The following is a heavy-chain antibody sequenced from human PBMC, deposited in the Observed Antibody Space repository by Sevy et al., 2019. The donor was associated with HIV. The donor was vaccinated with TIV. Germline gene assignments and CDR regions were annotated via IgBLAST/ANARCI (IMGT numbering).Heavy chain of an antibody. D-gene: IGHD4-17*01. Sequence: GESLKISCKGSGYSFTSYWIGWVRQMPGKGLEWMGIIYPGDSDTRYSPSFQGQVTISADKSISTAYLQWSSLKASDTAMYYGARRGSTVTTHNWFDPWGQGTLVTVSS. J-gene: IGHJ5*02. CDR3: ARRGSTVTTHNWFDP. CDR1: GYSFTSYW. V-gene: IGHV5-51*01. CDR2: IYPGDSDT.